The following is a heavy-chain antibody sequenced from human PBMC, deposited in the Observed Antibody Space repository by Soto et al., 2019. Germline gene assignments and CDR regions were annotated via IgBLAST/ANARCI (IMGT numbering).Heavy chain of an antibody. Sequence: PSETLSLTCTVSGGSISSSNYYWGWIRQPPGKGLEWIGSIYYSGSTYYNPSLKSRLTISVDTSKNQFSLRPSSVTAADTAVYYCARHVDGYGPSLDYWGQGTPVTVSS. CDR3: ARHVDGYGPSLDY. CDR1: GGSISSSNYY. CDR2: IYYSGST. J-gene: IGHJ4*02. D-gene: IGHD3-10*01. V-gene: IGHV4-39*01.